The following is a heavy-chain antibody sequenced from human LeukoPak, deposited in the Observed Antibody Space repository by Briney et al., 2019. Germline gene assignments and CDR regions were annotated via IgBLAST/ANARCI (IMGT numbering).Heavy chain of an antibody. Sequence: PGGSLRLSCAASGFTFTTYAFTWVRQAPGKGLEWVSSISGNGGVTYYADSVKGRFTISRDNSKNTLYLQMNSLRAEDTAVYYCARIAAAGIYAFDYWGRGSLVTVSS. CDR3: ARIAAAGIYAFDY. D-gene: IGHD6-13*01. CDR1: GFTFTTYA. CDR2: ISGNGGVT. V-gene: IGHV3-23*01. J-gene: IGHJ4*02.